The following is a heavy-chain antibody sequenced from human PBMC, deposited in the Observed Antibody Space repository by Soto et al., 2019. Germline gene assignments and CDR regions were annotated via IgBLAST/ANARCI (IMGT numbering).Heavy chain of an antibody. D-gene: IGHD6-19*01. CDR2: TYYRSKWYN. V-gene: IGHV6-1*01. CDR1: VDIVSGNSAA. J-gene: IGHJ6*02. CDR3: AMTRGEVAGVMDV. Sequence: SQTLSLTCAISVDIVSGNSAAWYCIRQSPSRGLEWLGRTYYRSKWYNDYAVSVKSRITINPDTSKNQFSLQLNSVPPEDTAVYYCAMTRGEVAGVMDVWGQGTTVTVSS.